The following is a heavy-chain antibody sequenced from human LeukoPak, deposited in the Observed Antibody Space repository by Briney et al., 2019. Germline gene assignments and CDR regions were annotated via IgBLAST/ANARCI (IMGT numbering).Heavy chain of an antibody. CDR1: GGSFSSYA. V-gene: IGHV1-69*05. D-gene: IGHD5-24*01. Sequence: SVKVSCKASGGSFSSYAISWVRQAPGQGLEWMGGIIPIFGTANYAQKFQGRVTMTRDTSTTTVYMELSSLRSEDTAVYYCARGGEMATVPHLYYFDDWGQGTLVTVSS. CDR3: ARGGEMATVPHLYYFDD. CDR2: IIPIFGTA. J-gene: IGHJ4*02.